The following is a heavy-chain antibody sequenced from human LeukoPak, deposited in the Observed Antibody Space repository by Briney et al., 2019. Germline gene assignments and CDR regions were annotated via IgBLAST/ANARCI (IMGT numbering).Heavy chain of an antibody. J-gene: IGHJ4*02. CDR3: AKATMIVVVTMVAFDY. D-gene: IGHD3-22*01. V-gene: IGHV3-48*03. CDR1: GFTFSSYE. CDR2: ISSSGSTI. Sequence: GGSLRLSCAASGFTFSSYEMNWVRQAPGKGLEWVSYISSSGSTIYYADSVKGRFTISRDNAKNSLYLQMNSLRAEDTAVYYCAKATMIVVVTMVAFDYWGQGTLVTVSS.